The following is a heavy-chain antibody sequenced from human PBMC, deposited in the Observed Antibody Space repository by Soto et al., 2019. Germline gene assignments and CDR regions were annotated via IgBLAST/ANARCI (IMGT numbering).Heavy chain of an antibody. CDR3: ARGDSSSYSIDY. CDR1: GFTFSSYG. D-gene: IGHD6-13*01. V-gene: IGHV3-33*01. J-gene: IGHJ4*02. CDR2: IWYDGSNK. Sequence: GGSLRLSCAASGFTFSSYGMHWVRQAPGKGLEWVAVIWYDGSNKYYADSVKGRFTISRDNSKNTLYLQMNSLRAEDTAVYYCARGDSSSYSIDYWGQGTLVTVSS.